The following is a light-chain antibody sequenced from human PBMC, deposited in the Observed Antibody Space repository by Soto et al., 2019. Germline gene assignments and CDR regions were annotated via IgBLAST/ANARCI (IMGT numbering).Light chain of an antibody. CDR2: DNN. CDR1: NSNIGSNY. Sequence: QSVLTQPPSVSAAPGQKVTISCSGSNSNIGSNYVSWYQQVPGTAPKLLIYDNNSRPSGIPDRLSGSKSGTSATLGITGLQTGDEADYYCGTWDSSLSAVIFGGGTKLTVL. CDR3: GTWDSSLSAVI. J-gene: IGLJ2*01. V-gene: IGLV1-51*01.